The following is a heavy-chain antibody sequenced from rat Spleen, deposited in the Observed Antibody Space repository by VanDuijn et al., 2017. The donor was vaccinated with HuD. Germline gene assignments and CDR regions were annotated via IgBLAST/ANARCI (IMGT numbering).Heavy chain of an antibody. Sequence: VQLQESGPGLVKPSQSLPLTCSVTAYSIISSYRWNWIRKFPGNKLEWMGHINSAGTTTHNPSLKSRISITRDTSKNQFFLQVDSVSTEDTATYYCARSRYNNYVMDAWGQGASVTVSA. J-gene: IGHJ4*01. CDR3: ARSRYNNYVMDA. V-gene: IGHV3-3*01. CDR2: INSAGTT. CDR1: AYSIISSYR. D-gene: IGHD1-10*01.